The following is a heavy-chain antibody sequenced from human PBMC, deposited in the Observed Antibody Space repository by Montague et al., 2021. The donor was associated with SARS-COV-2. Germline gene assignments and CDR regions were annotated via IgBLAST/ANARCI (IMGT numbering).Heavy chain of an antibody. CDR2: SYYRPEWYY. V-gene: IGHV6-1*01. CDR3: ARDPRYSLSWSFDY. J-gene: IGHJ4*02. Sequence: CAISGDSVSVITVARRWIRQSPSRGPEWLGGSYYRPEWYYDYAVSVKSRMTISPDTSKNQFSLQLSSVTPEDRAVYYCARDPRYSLSWSFDYWGQGTLVTVSS. D-gene: IGHD6-13*01. CDR1: GDSVSVITVA.